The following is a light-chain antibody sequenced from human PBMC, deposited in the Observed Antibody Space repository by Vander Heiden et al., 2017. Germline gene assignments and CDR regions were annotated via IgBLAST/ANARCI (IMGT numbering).Light chain of an antibody. CDR1: QSVSGSS. Sequence: IVLTQSPGTLSLSPGESATLSCRASQSVSGSSLAWYQQKPGQPPRLLIFGASSRATGIPEKFSGSGSGTDFTLTISRLVPEDFAVYYCQQYGSSPKTFGQGTKLEI. J-gene: IGKJ2*01. CDR3: QQYGSSPKT. V-gene: IGKV3-20*01. CDR2: GAS.